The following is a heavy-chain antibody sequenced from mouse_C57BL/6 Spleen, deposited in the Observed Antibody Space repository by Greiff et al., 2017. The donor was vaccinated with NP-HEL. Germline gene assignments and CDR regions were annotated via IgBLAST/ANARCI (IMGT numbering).Heavy chain of an antibody. D-gene: IGHD1-1*01. CDR1: GYAFSSYW. Sequence: QVQLQQSGAELVKPGASVKISCKASGYAFSSYWMNWVKQRPGKGLEWIGQIYPGDGDTNYNGKFKGKATLTADKSSSTAYMQLSSLTSEDSAVYFCARDDYGSSYLYFDDWGQGTTLTVSS. V-gene: IGHV1-80*01. CDR3: ARDDYGSSYLYFDD. CDR2: IYPGDGDT. J-gene: IGHJ2*01.